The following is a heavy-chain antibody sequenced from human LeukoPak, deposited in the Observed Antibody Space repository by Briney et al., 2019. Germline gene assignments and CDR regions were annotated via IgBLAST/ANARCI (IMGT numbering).Heavy chain of an antibody. CDR2: IIPIFGTA. V-gene: IGHV1-69*05. Sequence: ASVKVSCKASGGTFSSYAISWVRQAPGQGLEGMGGIIPIFGTANYAQKFQGRVTITTDESTSTAYMELSSLRSEDTAVYYCARVITSWGYSSSQNWFDPWGQGTLVTVSS. CDR1: GGTFSSYA. D-gene: IGHD6-6*01. J-gene: IGHJ5*02. CDR3: ARVITSWGYSSSQNWFDP.